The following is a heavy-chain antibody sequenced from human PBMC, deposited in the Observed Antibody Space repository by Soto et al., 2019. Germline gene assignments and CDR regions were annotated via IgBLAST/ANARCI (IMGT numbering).Heavy chain of an antibody. Sequence: EVQLLESGGGLVQSGESLRLSCAASGITFSSYTMTWVRQAPGKGLEWVSSISGSGGTTYYTDSVKGRFTISRDNSKNTLYLQMNSLRAEDTAIYYCAKDRNSSSSSYYGMDVWGQGTTVTVSS. J-gene: IGHJ6*02. CDR3: AKDRNSSSSSYYGMDV. V-gene: IGHV3-23*01. CDR1: GITFSSYT. D-gene: IGHD6-6*01. CDR2: ISGSGGTT.